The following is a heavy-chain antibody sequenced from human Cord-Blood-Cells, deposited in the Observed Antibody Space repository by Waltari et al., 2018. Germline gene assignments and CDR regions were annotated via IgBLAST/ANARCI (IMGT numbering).Heavy chain of an antibody. CDR2: IYYSGST. CDR3: ARRYRIAAANWFDP. V-gene: IGHV4-39*01. D-gene: IGHD6-13*01. CDR1: GGSISSSSYY. Sequence: QLQLQESGPGLVKPSETLSLTCTVSGGSISSSSYYWGWIRQPPGKGLEWIGSIYYSGSTYYNPSLKSRVTISVDPSKNQFSLKLSSVTAADTAVYYCARRYRIAAANWFDPWGQGTLVTVSS. J-gene: IGHJ5*02.